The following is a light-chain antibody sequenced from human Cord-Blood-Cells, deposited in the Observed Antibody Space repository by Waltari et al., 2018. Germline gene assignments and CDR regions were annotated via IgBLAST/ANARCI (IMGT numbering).Light chain of an antibody. V-gene: IGLV2-23*01. CDR3: CSYAGSSTWV. CDR2: EGS. J-gene: IGLJ3*02. Sequence: QSALTLPASVPGSPGQSITISCTGTSSDVGSYNLVSWYQQHPGKAPKLMIYEGSKRPSGVSNRFSGSKSGNTASLTISGLQAEDEADYYCCSYAGSSTWVFGGGTKLTVL. CDR1: SSDVGSYNL.